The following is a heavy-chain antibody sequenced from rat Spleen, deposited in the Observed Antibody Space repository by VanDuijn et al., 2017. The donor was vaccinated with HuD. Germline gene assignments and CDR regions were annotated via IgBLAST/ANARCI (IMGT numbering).Heavy chain of an antibody. Sequence: EVQLVESGGVLVQPGRSMKLSCAASGFTFSDYYMAWVRQAPTKGLEWVAYISTGGGSTYYRDSVKGRFTISRDNAKSTLYLQMDSLRSEDTASYYCTRLAIPPFDYWGQGVMVTVSS. CDR1: GFTFSDYY. D-gene: IGHD3-8*01. J-gene: IGHJ2*01. V-gene: IGHV5-25*01. CDR3: TRLAIPPFDY. CDR2: ISTGGGST.